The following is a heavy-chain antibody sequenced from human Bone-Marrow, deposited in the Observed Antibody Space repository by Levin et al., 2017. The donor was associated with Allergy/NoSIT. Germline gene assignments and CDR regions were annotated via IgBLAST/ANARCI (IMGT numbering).Heavy chain of an antibody. CDR2: IYTTGST. CDR3: ARDRLASLYYYSMDV. J-gene: IGHJ6*03. V-gene: IGHV4-61*02. CDR1: GGSISSGRYY. Sequence: SETLSLTCSVSGGSISSGRYYFTWVRQSAGKGLEWIGRIYTTGSTNYNPSLESRVTISRDTFKKEVYLTLSSVTAADTAVHYCARDRLASLYYYSMDVWGRGTTVIVSS.